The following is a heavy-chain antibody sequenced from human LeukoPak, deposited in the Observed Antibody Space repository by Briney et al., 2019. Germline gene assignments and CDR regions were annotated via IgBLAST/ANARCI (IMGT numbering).Heavy chain of an antibody. CDR1: GFTFSIYG. CDR3: AKEQNYYDSSGYYI. J-gene: IGHJ4*02. V-gene: IGHV3-30*02. Sequence: GGSLRLSCAASGFTFSIYGMHWVRQAPGKGLEGVTFIRYDGSNKYYADSVKGRFTISRDNSKNTLYLQMNSLRADDTAVYYCAKEQNYYDSSGYYIWGQGTLVTVSS. D-gene: IGHD3-22*01. CDR2: IRYDGSNK.